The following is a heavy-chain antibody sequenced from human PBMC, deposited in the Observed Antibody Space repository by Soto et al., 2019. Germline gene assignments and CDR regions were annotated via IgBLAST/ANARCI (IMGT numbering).Heavy chain of an antibody. J-gene: IGHJ5*02. D-gene: IGHD2-2*02. CDR2: INHSGST. V-gene: IGHV4-34*01. CDR3: ARGSNCSSTSCYTNWFDP. Sequence: SETLSLTCAVYGGSFSGYYWSWIRQPPGKGLEWIGEINHSGSTNYNPSLKSRVTISVDTSKNQFSLKLSSVTAADTAVYYCARGSNCSSTSCYTNWFDPWGQGTLVTVSS. CDR1: GGSFSGYY.